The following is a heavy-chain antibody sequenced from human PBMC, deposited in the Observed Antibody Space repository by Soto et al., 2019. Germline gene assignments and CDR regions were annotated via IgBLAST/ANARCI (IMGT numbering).Heavy chain of an antibody. CDR3: AIGKGMEETYYFYGLDI. CDR1: GYTFSTHA. D-gene: IGHD1-1*01. J-gene: IGHJ6*04. Sequence: ASVKVSCKASGYTFSTHAMHWVRQAPGQSLEWMGWINGGTGQTKHSQRFQDRVTITRDTSASTAYMELSSLRSEDTAVYYCAIGKGMEETYYFYGLDIWGKGTTVTVS. CDR2: INGGTGQT. V-gene: IGHV1-3*01.